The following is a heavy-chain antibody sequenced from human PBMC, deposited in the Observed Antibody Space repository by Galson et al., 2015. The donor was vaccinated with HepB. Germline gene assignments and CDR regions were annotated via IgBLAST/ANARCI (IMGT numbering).Heavy chain of an antibody. D-gene: IGHD5-24*01. CDR1: GYTFTSFD. CDR3: ARGGEGWVQFDY. CDR2: INPGGGST. Sequence: SVKLSCKASGYTFTSFDMHWVRQAPGQGLEWVGTINPGGGSTSYAHTFKGRFTITRDASTSTVYMELNSLRSEDTAVYYCARGGEGWVQFDYWGQGTLVTVSS. V-gene: IGHV1-46*01. J-gene: IGHJ4*02.